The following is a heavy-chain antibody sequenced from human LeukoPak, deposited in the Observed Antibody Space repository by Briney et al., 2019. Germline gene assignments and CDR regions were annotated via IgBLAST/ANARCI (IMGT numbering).Heavy chain of an antibody. Sequence: GGSLRLSCAASGFTFDDYAMHWVRQAPGKGLEWVSLISGDGGSTYYADSVKGRFTISRDNSKNSLYLQMNSLRTEDTALYYCAKDRDYYDSSGYSEDWGQGTLVTVSS. CDR1: GFTFDDYA. J-gene: IGHJ4*02. V-gene: IGHV3-43*02. CDR3: AKDRDYYDSSGYSED. CDR2: ISGDGGST. D-gene: IGHD3-22*01.